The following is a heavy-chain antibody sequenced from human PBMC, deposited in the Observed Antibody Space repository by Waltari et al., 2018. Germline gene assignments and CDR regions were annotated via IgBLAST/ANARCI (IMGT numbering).Heavy chain of an antibody. D-gene: IGHD3-3*01. J-gene: IGHJ3*02. CDR3: ARSSYYDFWSGYYKFDI. CDR1: GGSISSYY. CDR2: IYTSGST. Sequence: QVQLQESGPGLVKPSETLSLTCTVSGGSISSYYWSWIRQPPGKGLEWIGRIYTSGSTNYNPSLKSRVTMSVDTSKNQFSLKLSSVTAADTAVYYCARSSYYDFWSGYYKFDIWGQGTMVTVSS. V-gene: IGHV4-4*07.